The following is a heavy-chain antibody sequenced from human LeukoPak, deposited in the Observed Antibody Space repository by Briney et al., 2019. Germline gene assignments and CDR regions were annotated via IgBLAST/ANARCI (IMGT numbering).Heavy chain of an antibody. V-gene: IGHV1-69*04. CDR3: ARVYYSSGWSN. CDR1: GGTFSSYA. J-gene: IGHJ4*02. D-gene: IGHD6-19*01. Sequence: GASAKVSCEASGGTFSSYAISWVRQAPGQGLEWMGRIIPILGIANYAQKFQGRVTITADKSTSTAYMELSSLRSEDTAVYYCARVYYSSGWSNWGQGTLVTVSS. CDR2: IIPILGIA.